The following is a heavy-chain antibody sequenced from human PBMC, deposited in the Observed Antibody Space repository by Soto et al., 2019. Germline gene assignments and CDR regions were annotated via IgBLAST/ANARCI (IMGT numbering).Heavy chain of an antibody. Sequence: QVQLVQSGAEVKKPGSSVKVSCKASGGTFSSYAISWVRQAPGQGLEWMGGIIPIFGTANYAQKFQGRVTITADQSTITAYLELSSLRSEDTAVYYCARDHYDFWSGSPRYGMDVWGQGTTVTVSS. CDR1: GGTFSSYA. J-gene: IGHJ6*02. CDR2: IIPIFGTA. D-gene: IGHD3-3*01. V-gene: IGHV1-69*01. CDR3: ARDHYDFWSGSPRYGMDV.